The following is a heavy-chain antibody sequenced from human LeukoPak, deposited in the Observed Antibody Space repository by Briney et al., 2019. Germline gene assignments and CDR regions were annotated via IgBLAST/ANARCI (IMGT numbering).Heavy chain of an antibody. D-gene: IGHD3-22*01. Sequence: SETLSLTCAVYGGSFSGYYWSWIRQPPGKGLEWIGEINHSGSTNYNPSLTSRVTISVDTSKNQFSLKLSSVTAADTAVYYCARARAHLKYYYDSSGYYYFDYWGQGTLVT. V-gene: IGHV4-34*01. CDR2: INHSGST. J-gene: IGHJ4*02. CDR3: ARARAHLKYYYDSSGYYYFDY. CDR1: GGSFSGYY.